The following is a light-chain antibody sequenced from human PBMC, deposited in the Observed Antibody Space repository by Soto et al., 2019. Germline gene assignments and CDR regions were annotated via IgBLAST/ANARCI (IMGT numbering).Light chain of an antibody. CDR3: SSFTGFSSV. CDR1: SSDIGASNF. V-gene: IGLV2-8*01. J-gene: IGLJ1*01. CDR2: EVT. Sequence: QSVLTQPPSAPGSPGQSVTISCTRTSSDIGASNFVSWYQQHPGKAPKLVIYEVTKRPSGVPDRFSGSKFGNTASLTVSGLQTEDEADYYCSSFTGFSSVFGSGTRSPS.